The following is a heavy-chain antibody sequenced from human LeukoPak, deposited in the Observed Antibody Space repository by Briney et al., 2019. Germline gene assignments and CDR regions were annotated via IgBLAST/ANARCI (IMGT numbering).Heavy chain of an antibody. V-gene: IGHV4-39*01. Sequence: SETLSLTCTVSGGSISSVSYYWGWIRQPPGKGPEWIGNIYYSGSTYHNPSLKSRVTISVDTSKNQFSLKLTSVTAADTAVYYCARLSHYSDSSGYYLGSYYFDYWGQGTLVTVSS. CDR3: ARLSHYSDSSGYYLGSYYFDY. J-gene: IGHJ4*02. D-gene: IGHD3-22*01. CDR2: IYYSGST. CDR1: GGSISSVSYY.